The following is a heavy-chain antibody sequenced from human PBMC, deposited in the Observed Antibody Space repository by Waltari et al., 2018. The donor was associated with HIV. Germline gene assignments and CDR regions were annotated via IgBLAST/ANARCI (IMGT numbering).Heavy chain of an antibody. CDR2: TKRETEGETT. CDR3: AVGAGKADSDY. V-gene: IGHV3-15*01. D-gene: IGHD1-1*01. J-gene: IGHJ4*02. Sequence: EVQLVESGGGLVKPGESLRLSCAVSGFTFSDAWMNWVSQAPGKGVGWVCRTKRETEGETTDYIAPVKGRFTISRDDSKNMLYLQINGLRVEDTALYYCAVGAGKADSDYWGQGTLVTVSS. CDR1: GFTFSDAW.